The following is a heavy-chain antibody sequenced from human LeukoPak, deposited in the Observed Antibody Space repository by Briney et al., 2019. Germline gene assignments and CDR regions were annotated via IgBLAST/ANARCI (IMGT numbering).Heavy chain of an antibody. D-gene: IGHD3-9*01. V-gene: IGHV4-59*11. CDR2: IYYSGST. J-gene: IGHJ3*02. Sequence: PSETLSLTCTVSGGSIGSHYWSWIRQPPGKGLEWIGYIYYSGSTNYNPSLKSRVTISVDTSKNQFSLKLSSVTAADTAVYYCARDHYDILTGYSYDAFDIWGQGTMVTVSS. CDR1: GGSIGSHY. CDR3: ARDHYDILTGYSYDAFDI.